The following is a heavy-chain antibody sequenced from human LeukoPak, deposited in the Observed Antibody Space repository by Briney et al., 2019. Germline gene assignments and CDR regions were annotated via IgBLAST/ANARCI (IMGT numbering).Heavy chain of an antibody. D-gene: IGHD3-22*01. V-gene: IGHV3-15*01. CDR2: IKSKTDGGTT. J-gene: IGHJ4*02. Sequence: PGGSLRLSCAASGFTFSNAWMSWVHQAPGKGLEWVGRIKSKTDGGTTDYAAPVKGRFTISRDDSKNTLYLQMNSLKTEDTAVYYCTTGSSMIVVVTPPFDYWGQGTLVTVSS. CDR1: GFTFSNAW. CDR3: TTGSSMIVVVTPPFDY.